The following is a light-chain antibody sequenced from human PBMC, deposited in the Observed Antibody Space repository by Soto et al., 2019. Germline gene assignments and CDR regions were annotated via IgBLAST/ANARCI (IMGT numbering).Light chain of an antibody. V-gene: IGKV1-33*01. J-gene: IGKJ5*01. CDR3: QPYDILPIT. CDR2: DAY. CDR1: QDISTW. Sequence: DIQMTPSPSCVSASVGDRVTITCRASQDISTWLAWYQQKPGKAPNLLIYDAYNLEIGVTSRFSGSGSGTHFTLTISSLQTEDIGTYYCQPYDILPITFGQGTRLEIK.